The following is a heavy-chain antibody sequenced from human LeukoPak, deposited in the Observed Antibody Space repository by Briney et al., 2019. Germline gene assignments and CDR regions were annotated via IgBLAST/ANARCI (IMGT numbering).Heavy chain of an antibody. Sequence: SETLSLTCTVSGGSISSNNYYWGWIRQPPGKGLEWIGSFSYSGSTYYNPSLKSRVTISVETSKNQFSLKLSSATAADTAVYYCARLWFEPSWNYVPFENWGQGTLVTVSS. J-gene: IGHJ4*02. D-gene: IGHD1-7*01. V-gene: IGHV4-39*01. CDR3: ARLWFEPSWNYVPFEN. CDR2: FSYSGST. CDR1: GGSISSNNYY.